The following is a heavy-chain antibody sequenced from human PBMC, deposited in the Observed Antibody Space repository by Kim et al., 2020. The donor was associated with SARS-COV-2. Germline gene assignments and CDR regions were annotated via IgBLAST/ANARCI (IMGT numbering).Heavy chain of an antibody. CDR1: GGSISSYY. CDR3: ARRGYGDYDDY. D-gene: IGHD4-17*01. J-gene: IGHJ4*02. CDR2: IYYSGST. Sequence: SETLSLTCTVSGGSISSYYWSWIRQPPGKGLEWIGYIYYSGSTNYNPSLKSRVTISLDTSKNQFSLKLSSVTAADTAVYYCARRGYGDYDDYWGQGTLVTVSS. V-gene: IGHV4-59*08.